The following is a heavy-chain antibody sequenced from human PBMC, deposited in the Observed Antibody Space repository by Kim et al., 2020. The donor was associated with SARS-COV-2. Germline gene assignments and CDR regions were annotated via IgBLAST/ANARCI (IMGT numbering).Heavy chain of an antibody. Sequence: GRFTISRDNAKNTLYLQMNSLRAEDTAVYYCARVRRGIAAAGRSYWYFDLWGRGTLVTVSS. D-gene: IGHD6-13*01. CDR3: ARVRRGIAAAGRSYWYFDL. J-gene: IGHJ2*01. V-gene: IGHV3-30*07.